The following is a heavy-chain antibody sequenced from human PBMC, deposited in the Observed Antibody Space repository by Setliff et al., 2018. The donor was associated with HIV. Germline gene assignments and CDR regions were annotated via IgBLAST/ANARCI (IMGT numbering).Heavy chain of an antibody. V-gene: IGHV4-59*11. Sequence: SETLSLTCTVSGGSISSHYWSWIRQPPGKGLEWIGSIYYSGSTNYNPSLKSRVTMSIDMSEDQFSLNLRSVTAADTATYYCARVLFGQSGSYKNYYFDYWGQGTLVTVSS. CDR2: IYYSGST. CDR1: GGSISSHY. D-gene: IGHD3-10*01. CDR3: ARVLFGQSGSYKNYYFDY. J-gene: IGHJ4*02.